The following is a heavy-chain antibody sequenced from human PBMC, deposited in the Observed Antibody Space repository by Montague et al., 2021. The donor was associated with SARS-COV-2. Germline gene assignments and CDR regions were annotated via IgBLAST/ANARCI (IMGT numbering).Heavy chain of an antibody. CDR1: AGSINNHY. Sequence: SETLSLTCTVSAGSINNHYWSWIRQTPGKELEWIAYVYFSGTASYNPSLKSRVTISVDTSRNQFSLQLTSVTAVDTAVYYCARRPSSGWSFDYWGQGTQVSVSS. CDR2: VYFSGTA. J-gene: IGHJ4*02. V-gene: IGHV4-59*08. CDR3: ARRPSSGWSFDY. D-gene: IGHD6-19*01.